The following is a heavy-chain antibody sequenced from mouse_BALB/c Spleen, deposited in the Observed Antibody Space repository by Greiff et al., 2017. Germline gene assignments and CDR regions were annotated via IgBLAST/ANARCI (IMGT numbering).Heavy chain of an antibody. D-gene: IGHD2-3*01. CDR2: ISYDGSN. V-gene: IGHV3-6*02. J-gene: IGHJ4*01. Sequence: DVQLQESGPGLVKPSQSLSLTCSVTGYSITSGYYWNWIRQFPGNKLEWMGYISYDGSNNYNPSLKNRISITRDTSKNQFFLKLNSVTTEDTATYYCARVDGSLYAMDYWGQGTSVTVSS. CDR3: ARVDGSLYAMDY. CDR1: GYSITSGYY.